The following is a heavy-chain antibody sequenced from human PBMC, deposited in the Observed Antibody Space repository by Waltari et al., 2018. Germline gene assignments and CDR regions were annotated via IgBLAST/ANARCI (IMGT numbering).Heavy chain of an antibody. CDR1: GGSFSGYY. V-gene: IGHV4-34*01. Sequence: QVQLQQWGAGLLKPSETLSLTCAVYGGSFSGYYWSWIRQPPGKGLEWIGEINHSGSTNYNPALKSRVTISVDTSKNQFSLKLSSVTAADTAVYYCARLGGRITMIVATGWFDPWGQGTLVTVSS. CDR2: INHSGST. D-gene: IGHD3-22*01. CDR3: ARLGGRITMIVATGWFDP. J-gene: IGHJ5*02.